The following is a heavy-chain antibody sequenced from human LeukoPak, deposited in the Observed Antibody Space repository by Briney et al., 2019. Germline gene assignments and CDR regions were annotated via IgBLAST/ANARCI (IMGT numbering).Heavy chain of an antibody. CDR3: ARDLTTVVTPGLLRAFDI. Sequence: PSETLSLTCTVSGGSISSYYWSWIRQPAGKGLEWIGRIYTSGSTNYNPSLKSRVTMSVDTSKNQFSLKLSSVTAADTAVYYCARDLTTVVTPGLLRAFDIWGQGTMVTVSS. D-gene: IGHD4-23*01. J-gene: IGHJ3*02. V-gene: IGHV4-4*07. CDR1: GGSISSYY. CDR2: IYTSGST.